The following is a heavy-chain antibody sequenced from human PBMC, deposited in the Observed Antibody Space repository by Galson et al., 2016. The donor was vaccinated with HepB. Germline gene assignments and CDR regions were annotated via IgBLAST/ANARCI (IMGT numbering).Heavy chain of an antibody. V-gene: IGHV4-61*02. Sequence: TLSLTCTVSGGSINSGDYWWTWIRQPAGKGLEWIGRIYTAGSTNYNPSLKSRVTISIDTSKKQFSLMLSSVTAADTAVYYCARDEGGAYDVSTGYNIKPGFDAGGQGTLVTVSA. D-gene: IGHD3-9*01. CDR1: GGSINSGDYW. J-gene: IGHJ5*02. CDR3: ARDEGGAYDVSTGYNIKPGFDA. CDR2: IYTAGST.